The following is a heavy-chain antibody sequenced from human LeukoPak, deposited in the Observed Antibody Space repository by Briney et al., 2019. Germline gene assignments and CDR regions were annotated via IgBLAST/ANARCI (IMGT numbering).Heavy chain of an antibody. CDR1: GFTFSNYA. CDR2: LAHDGGDK. CDR3: ARRARYCTSTSCDPIGAFDI. Sequence: GGSLRLSCEASGFTFSNYAMHWVRQAPGKGLEWVAVLAHDGGDKYFADSVKGRFTVSRDNSKNTLYLQMNSPRAEDTAVYYCARRARYCTSTSCDPIGAFDIWGQGTMVTVSS. J-gene: IGHJ3*02. V-gene: IGHV3-30*04. D-gene: IGHD2-2*01.